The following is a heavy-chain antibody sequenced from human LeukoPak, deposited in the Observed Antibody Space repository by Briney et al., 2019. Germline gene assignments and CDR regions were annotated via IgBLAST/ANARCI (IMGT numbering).Heavy chain of an antibody. J-gene: IGHJ4*02. CDR3: ARGGRYCSSTSCHCDY. V-gene: IGHV3-21*01. CDR1: GFTFSSYS. CDR2: ISSSSSYI. Sequence: GGSLRLSCAASGFTFSSYSMNWVRQAPGKGLEWVSSISSSSSYIYYADSVKGRFTISRDNAKNSLYLQMNSLRAEDTAVYYCARGGRYCSSTSCHCDYWGQGTLVTVSS. D-gene: IGHD2-2*01.